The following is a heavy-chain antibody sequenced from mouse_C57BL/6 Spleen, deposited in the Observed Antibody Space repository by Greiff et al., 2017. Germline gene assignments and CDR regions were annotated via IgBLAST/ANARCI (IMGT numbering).Heavy chain of an antibody. J-gene: IGHJ2*01. CDR3: ARALYYDYDVYYFDY. Sequence: VQLQQPGTKLVKPGASVKLSCKASGYTFTSYWMHWVKQRPGQGLEWIGNINPSNGGTNYNEKFKSKATLTVDKSSSTAYMQLSSLTSEDSAVXYCARALYYDYDVYYFDYWGQGTTLTVSS. CDR2: INPSNGGT. D-gene: IGHD2-4*01. V-gene: IGHV1-53*01. CDR1: GYTFTSYW.